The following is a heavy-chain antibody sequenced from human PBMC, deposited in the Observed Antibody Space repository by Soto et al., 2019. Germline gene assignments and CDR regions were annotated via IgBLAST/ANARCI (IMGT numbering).Heavy chain of an antibody. CDR2: ISTDNGNT. CDR1: GYTFTNSG. Sequence: ASVKVSCKASGYTFTNSGNSWVRQAPGQGLEWMGWISTDNGNTNYAQHLQGRVTITRDTSASTAYMELSSLRSEDTAVYYCARDLPPFDYRGQGTLVTVSA. V-gene: IGHV1-18*01. CDR3: ARDLPPFDY. J-gene: IGHJ4*02.